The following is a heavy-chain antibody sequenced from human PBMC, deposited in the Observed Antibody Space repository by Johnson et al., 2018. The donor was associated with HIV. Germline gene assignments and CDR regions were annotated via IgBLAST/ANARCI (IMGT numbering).Heavy chain of an antibody. V-gene: IGHV3-11*04. Sequence: QVQLVESGGGLVKPGGSLRLSCAASGFTFSDYYMSWIRQAPGKGLEWVAHISSSGTTKYYADSVKGRFTISRDNTKKSLYLEMNSLRVDDTAIYYCTRESTPWGADYVGYGLDVWGQGTMVAVSS. J-gene: IGHJ3*01. CDR1: GFTFSDYY. D-gene: IGHD5-18*01. CDR3: TRESTPWGADYVGYGLDV. CDR2: ISSSGTTK.